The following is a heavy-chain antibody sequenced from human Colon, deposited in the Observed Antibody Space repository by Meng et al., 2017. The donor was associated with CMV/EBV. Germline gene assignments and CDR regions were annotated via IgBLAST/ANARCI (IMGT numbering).Heavy chain of an antibody. CDR1: GYIFNPYR. CDR3: ARGYTSGCRDY. CDR2: VNTGNGNT. Sequence: SCKASGYIFNPYRIHWLRQAPGQRLEWMGWVNTGNGNTKYSRNFQGRVTIPRDSSATTTYMELNSLTSEDTAVYYCARGYTSGCRDYWGQGTLVTVSS. J-gene: IGHJ4*02. D-gene: IGHD6-19*01. V-gene: IGHV1-3*04.